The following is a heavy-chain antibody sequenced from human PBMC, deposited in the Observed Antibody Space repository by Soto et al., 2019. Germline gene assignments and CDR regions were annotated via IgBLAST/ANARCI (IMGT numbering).Heavy chain of an antibody. V-gene: IGHV4-34*01. CDR3: ARYGNTYYYGSGSRYNWFVP. Sequence: SETLSLTCAVYGGSFSGYYWSWIRQPPGKGLEWIGEINHSGSTNYNPSLKSRVTISVDTSKNQFSLKLSSVTAADTAVYYCARYGNTYYYGSGSRYNWFVPWGQGTLVTVSS. D-gene: IGHD3-10*01. CDR1: GGSFSGYY. J-gene: IGHJ5*02. CDR2: INHSGST.